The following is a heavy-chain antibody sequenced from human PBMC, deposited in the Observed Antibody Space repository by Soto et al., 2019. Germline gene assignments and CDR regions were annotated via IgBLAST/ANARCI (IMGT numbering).Heavy chain of an antibody. CDR2: IIPIFGTA. J-gene: IGHJ6*02. Sequence: QVQLVQSGAEVKKPGSSVKVSCKASGGTFSSYAISWVRQAPGQGLEWMGGIIPIFGTANYAQKFQGRGTITADESTSTAYMELSSLRSEDTAVYYCARHPPAVYYYGMDVWGQGTTVTVSS. V-gene: IGHV1-69*12. CDR3: ARHPPAVYYYGMDV. CDR1: GGTFSSYA.